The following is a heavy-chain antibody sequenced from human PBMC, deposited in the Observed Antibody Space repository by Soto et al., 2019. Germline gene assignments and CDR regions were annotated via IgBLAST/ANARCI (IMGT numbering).Heavy chain of an antibody. V-gene: IGHV3-64*01. D-gene: IGHD3-10*01. Sequence: GGSLRLSCAASGFTFSSYAMHWVRQAPGKGLEYVSAISSNGGSTYYANSVKGRFTISIDNSKNTLYLKMGSLRAEDMAVYYCARESGGSGGSGSYFNWFDPWGQGTLVTVSS. J-gene: IGHJ5*02. CDR2: ISSNGGST. CDR3: ARESGGSGGSGSYFNWFDP. CDR1: GFTFSSYA.